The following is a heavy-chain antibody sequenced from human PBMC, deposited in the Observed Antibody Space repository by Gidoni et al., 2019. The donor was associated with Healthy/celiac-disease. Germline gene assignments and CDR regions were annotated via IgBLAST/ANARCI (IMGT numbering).Heavy chain of an antibody. V-gene: IGHV4-39*01. J-gene: IGHJ4*02. D-gene: IGHD1-26*01. CDR2: IYYSGST. CDR3: ARRLRGSYFDY. Sequence: QLQLQESGPGLVKPSETLSLTCTVSGGSISSSSYYWGWSRQPPGKGLEWIGSIYYSGSTYYNPSLKSRVTISVDTSKNQFSLKLSSVTAADTAVYYCARRLRGSYFDYWGQGTLVTVSS. CDR1: GGSISSSSYY.